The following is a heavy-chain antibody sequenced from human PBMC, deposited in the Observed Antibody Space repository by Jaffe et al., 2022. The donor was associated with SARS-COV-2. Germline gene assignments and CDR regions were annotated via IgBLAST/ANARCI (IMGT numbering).Heavy chain of an antibody. Sequence: QVQLVESGGGVVQPGRSLRLSCAASGFTFSSYGMHWVRQAPGKGLEWVAVISYDGSNKYYADSVKGRFTISRDNSKNTLYLQMNSLRAEDTAVYYCAKDRGLRRGYYGYGMDVWGQGTTVTVSS. CDR3: AKDRGLRRGYYGYGMDV. D-gene: IGHD2-15*01. CDR1: GFTFSSYG. CDR2: ISYDGSNK. V-gene: IGHV3-30*18. J-gene: IGHJ6*02.